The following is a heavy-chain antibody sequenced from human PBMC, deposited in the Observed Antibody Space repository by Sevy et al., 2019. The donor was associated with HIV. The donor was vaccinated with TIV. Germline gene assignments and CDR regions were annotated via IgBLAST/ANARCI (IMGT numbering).Heavy chain of an antibody. CDR2: ISYDGSNK. J-gene: IGHJ3*02. D-gene: IGHD4-17*01. Sequence: GGSLRLSCAASGFTFSSYAMHWVRQAPGKGLEWVAVISYDGSNKYYANSVKGRFTISRDNSTNTLYLQMNSLGAEDTAVYYCARDRVYMTTVTRWAFDIWGQGTMVTVSS. CDR1: GFTFSSYA. CDR3: ARDRVYMTTVTRWAFDI. V-gene: IGHV3-30-3*01.